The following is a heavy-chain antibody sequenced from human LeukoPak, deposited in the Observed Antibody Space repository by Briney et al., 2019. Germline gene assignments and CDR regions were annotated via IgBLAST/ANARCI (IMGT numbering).Heavy chain of an antibody. J-gene: IGHJ4*02. D-gene: IGHD2-2*01. Sequence: SETLSLTCTVSGGSISSYYWSWIRQPPGKGLEWIGYIYYSGSSNYNPSLKSRVTISVDTSKNQFSLKLSSVTAADTAVYYCARGDVVVPLDYWGQGTLVTVSS. CDR3: ARGDVVVPLDY. CDR2: IYYSGSS. CDR1: GGSISSYY. V-gene: IGHV4-59*01.